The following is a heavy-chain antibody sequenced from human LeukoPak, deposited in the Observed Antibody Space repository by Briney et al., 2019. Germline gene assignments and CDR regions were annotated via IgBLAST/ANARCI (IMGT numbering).Heavy chain of an antibody. CDR3: ARYPPRGGGMDV. Sequence: SETLSLTCTVSGGSVSSGGYYWTWIRQPPGKGLEWIGYMYYSGSTNYNPSLRSRVTISVDTTKKQFSLKLSSVTAADTAVYYCARYPPRGGGMDVWGQGTTVTVSS. V-gene: IGHV4-61*08. J-gene: IGHJ6*02. CDR1: GGSVSSGGYY. CDR2: MYYSGST.